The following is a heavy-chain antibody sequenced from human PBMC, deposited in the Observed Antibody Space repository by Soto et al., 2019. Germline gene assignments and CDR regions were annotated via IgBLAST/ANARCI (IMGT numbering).Heavy chain of an antibody. Sequence: PGESLKISCKGSGYNFAGYWIAWVRQMPGKGLELMGIIYPSDSDTRYRPSFQGQVTISADKSISSAYLQWSSLRASDTAMYYCARGGVSARTFDYWGQGTPVTVSS. CDR2: IYPSDSDT. J-gene: IGHJ4*02. CDR3: ARGGVSARTFDY. V-gene: IGHV5-51*01. CDR1: GYNFAGYW. D-gene: IGHD6-6*01.